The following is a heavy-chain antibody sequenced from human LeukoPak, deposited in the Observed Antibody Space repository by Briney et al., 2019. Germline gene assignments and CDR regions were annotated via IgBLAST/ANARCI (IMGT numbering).Heavy chain of an antibody. CDR3: AREGIEYSSSFDY. V-gene: IGHV3-7*01. CDR1: GFTFSSYG. J-gene: IGHJ4*02. CDR2: IKQDGSEK. Sequence: GGSLRLSCAASGFTFSSYGIPSVRQAPGKVLEWVANIKQDGSEKYYVDYVKGRFTISRDNAKNSMYLQMNSLRAEDTAVYYCAREGIEYSSSFDYWGQGTLVTVSS. D-gene: IGHD6-6*01.